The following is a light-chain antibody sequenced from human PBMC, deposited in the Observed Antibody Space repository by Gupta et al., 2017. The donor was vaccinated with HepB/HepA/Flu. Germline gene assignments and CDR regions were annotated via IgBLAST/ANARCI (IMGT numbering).Light chain of an antibody. V-gene: IGKV1-9*01. CDR3: QQLNTYPPWT. J-gene: IGKJ1*01. Sequence: DFHLTQSPSFLSASVGDRVTITCRASPAISNYFAWYQQKPGKAPKLLIYGAFNLDTGVPSRFSGSGSGTEFTLTISSLQPEDLATYYCQQLNTYPPWTFGQGTKVEI. CDR1: PAISNY. CDR2: GAF.